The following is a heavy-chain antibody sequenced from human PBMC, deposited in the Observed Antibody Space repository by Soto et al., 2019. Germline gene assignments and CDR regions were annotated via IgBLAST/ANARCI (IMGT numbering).Heavy chain of an antibody. J-gene: IGHJ2*01. D-gene: IGHD4-17*01. V-gene: IGHV4-4*02. CDR2: IYHSGST. Sequence: QVQLQESGPGLVKPSGTLSLTFAVSGGSISSSNWWSWVRQPPGKGLEWIGEIYHSGSTNYNPSLKSRVTISVDKSKNQFSLKLSSVTAADTAVYYCARKGRGVTTLRYFDLWGRGTLVTVSS. CDR1: GGSISSSNW. CDR3: ARKGRGVTTLRYFDL.